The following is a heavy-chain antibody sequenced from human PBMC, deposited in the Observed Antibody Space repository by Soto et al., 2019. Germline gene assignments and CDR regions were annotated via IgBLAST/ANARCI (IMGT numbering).Heavy chain of an antibody. CDR3: ARGVRGNGQDYYYYGMDV. V-gene: IGHV4-34*01. J-gene: IGHJ6*02. Sequence: SETLSLTCAVYGGSFSGYYWSWIRQPPGKGLEWIGEINHSGSTNYNPSLKSRVTISVDTSTNQFSLKLSSVTAADTAVYYCARGVRGNGQDYYYYGMDVWGQGTTVTVSS. CDR2: INHSGST. D-gene: IGHD4-4*01. CDR1: GGSFSGYY.